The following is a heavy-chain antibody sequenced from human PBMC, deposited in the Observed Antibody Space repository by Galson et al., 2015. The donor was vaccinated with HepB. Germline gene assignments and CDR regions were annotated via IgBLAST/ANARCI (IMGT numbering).Heavy chain of an antibody. CDR1: GFTFSSYG. V-gene: IGHV3-30*18. Sequence: SLRLSCAASGFTFSSYGMHWVRQAPGKGLEWVAVISYDGSNKYYADSVKGRFTISRDNSKNTLYLQMNSLRAEDTAVYYCAKDHATVTIHLEYWGQGTLVTVSS. CDR2: ISYDGSNK. D-gene: IGHD4-17*01. CDR3: AKDHATVTIHLEY. J-gene: IGHJ4*02.